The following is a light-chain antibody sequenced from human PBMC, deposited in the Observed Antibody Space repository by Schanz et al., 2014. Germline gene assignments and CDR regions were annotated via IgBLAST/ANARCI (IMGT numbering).Light chain of an antibody. CDR1: QSISSW. CDR3: QQYDRYST. Sequence: IQMTQSPSSLSASVGDRVTITCRASQSISSWLAWYQQRPGKAPKLLIHHASTLESGVPSRFSGSGSGTEFTLTITSLQPDDFATYYCQQYDRYSTFGQGTKVEIK. J-gene: IGKJ1*01. V-gene: IGKV1-5*01. CDR2: HAS.